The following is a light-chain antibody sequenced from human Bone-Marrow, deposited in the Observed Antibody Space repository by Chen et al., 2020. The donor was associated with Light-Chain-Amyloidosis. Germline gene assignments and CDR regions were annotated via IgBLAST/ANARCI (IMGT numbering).Light chain of an antibody. CDR3: YSTDGTGKNVV. Sequence: SYQLTRPSSVSVSPGQPARIPCSVDALPRKYAYWYQQKSGQAPVLVIYEDSKRPSGSPERFSGSSSGTMATLTISGAQVEDEADYYCYSTDGTGKNVVFGGGTKLTVL. CDR1: ALPRKY. J-gene: IGLJ2*01. V-gene: IGLV3-10*01. CDR2: EDS.